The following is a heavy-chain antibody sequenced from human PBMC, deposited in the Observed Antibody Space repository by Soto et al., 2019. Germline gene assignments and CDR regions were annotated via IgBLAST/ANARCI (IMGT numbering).Heavy chain of an antibody. CDR3: ARTIMTTVFGNNPPSPYFDY. CDR1: GGTFSSYT. CDR2: IIPILGIA. Sequence: ASVKVSCKASGGTFSSYTISWVRQAPGQGLEWMGRIIPILGIANYAQKFQGRVTITADKSTSTAYMELSSLRSEDTAVYYCARTIMTTVFGNNPPSPYFDYWGQGTLVTVSS. V-gene: IGHV1-69*02. J-gene: IGHJ4*02. D-gene: IGHD4-4*01.